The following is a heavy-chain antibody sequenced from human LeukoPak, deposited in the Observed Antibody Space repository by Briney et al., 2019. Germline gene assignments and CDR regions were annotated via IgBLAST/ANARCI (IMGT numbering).Heavy chain of an antibody. CDR2: ISRNSGSI. Sequence: GRSLRLSCAASGFTFDDYAMHWVRQAPGKGLEWVSGISRNSGSIGYADSVKGRFTISRDNAKNSLYLQMNSLRAEDTALYYCAKGQVTGYYIGFDYWGQGTLVTVSS. CDR3: AKGQVTGYYIGFDY. J-gene: IGHJ4*02. D-gene: IGHD3-9*01. CDR1: GFTFDDYA. V-gene: IGHV3-9*01.